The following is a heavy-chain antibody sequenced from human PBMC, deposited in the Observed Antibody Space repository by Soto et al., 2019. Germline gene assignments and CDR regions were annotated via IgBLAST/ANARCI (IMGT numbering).Heavy chain of an antibody. V-gene: IGHV4-61*01. J-gene: IGHJ5*02. Sequence: PSETLSLTCTVSGGSVSSGSYYWSWIRQPPGKGLEWIGYIYYSGSTNYNPSLKSRVTISVDTSKNQFSLKLSSVTAADTAVYYCARGAVTRFDPWGQGTLVTVSS. CDR3: ARGAVTRFDP. D-gene: IGHD4-4*01. CDR2: IYYSGST. CDR1: GGSVSSGSYY.